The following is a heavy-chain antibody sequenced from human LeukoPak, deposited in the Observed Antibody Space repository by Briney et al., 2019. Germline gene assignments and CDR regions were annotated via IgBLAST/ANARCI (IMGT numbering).Heavy chain of an antibody. V-gene: IGHV1-18*01. CDR2: ISAYNGNT. CDR3: ARSVGRGVDPFDY. CDR1: GYTFTTYG. D-gene: IGHD3-10*01. J-gene: IGHJ4*02. Sequence: GASVKVSCKASGYTFTTYGISWVRQAPGQGLEWMGWISAYNGNTNYAQKFQGRVTITADKSTSTAYMELSSLRSEDTAVYYCARSVGRGVDPFDYWGQGTLVTVSS.